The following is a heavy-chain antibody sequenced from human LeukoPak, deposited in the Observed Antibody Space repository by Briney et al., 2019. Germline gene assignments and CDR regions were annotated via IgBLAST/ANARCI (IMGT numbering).Heavy chain of an antibody. J-gene: IGHJ4*02. V-gene: IGHV1-2*02. D-gene: IGHD1-1*01. CDR3: ARSKWTTGTIVY. CDR1: GYTFTGYY. Sequence: ASVTVSCPASGYTFTGYYMHWVRQARGQEIEWMGWINPNSGGTNYAQKFQGRVTMTRDTSISTAYMELSRLRSDDTAVYYCARSKWTTGTIVYWGQGTLVTVSS. CDR2: INPNSGGT.